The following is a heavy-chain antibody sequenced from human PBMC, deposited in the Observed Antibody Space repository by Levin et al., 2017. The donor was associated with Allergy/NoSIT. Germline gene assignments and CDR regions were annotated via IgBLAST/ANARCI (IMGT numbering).Heavy chain of an antibody. D-gene: IGHD6-13*01. V-gene: IGHV3-30*04. CDR2: ISYDGSNK. Sequence: GESLKISCAASGFTFSSYAMHWVRQAPGKGLEWVAVISYDGSNKYYADSVKGRFTISRDNSKNTLYLQMNSLRAEDTAVYYCARERLALGYSSSWYEVGYWGQGTLVTVSS. CDR3: ARERLALGYSSSWYEVGY. J-gene: IGHJ4*02. CDR1: GFTFSSYA.